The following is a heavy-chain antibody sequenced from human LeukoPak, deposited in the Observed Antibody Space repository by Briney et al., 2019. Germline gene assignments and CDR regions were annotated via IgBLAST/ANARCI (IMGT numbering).Heavy chain of an antibody. D-gene: IGHD3-22*01. CDR2: INPASGST. CDR3: ARDWLVRVNTALDS. CDR1: GYTFTDYY. J-gene: IGHJ4*02. V-gene: IGHV1-46*01. Sequence: ASVKVSCKASGYTFTDYYVHWVRQAPGQGLEWMGIINPASGSTTYAQSFQGRVTMTRDTSTSTVYMELSSLRSEDTAVYFCARDWLVRVNTALDSWGQGTLVIVSS.